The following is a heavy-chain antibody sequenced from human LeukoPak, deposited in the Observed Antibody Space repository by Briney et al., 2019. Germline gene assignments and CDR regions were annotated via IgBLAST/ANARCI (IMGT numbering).Heavy chain of an antibody. J-gene: IGHJ3*01. Sequence: PGGSLRLSCAASGFTFSSSVIIWVRQAPGKGLEWVSGISGSGGSTYYADSVKGRFTISRDNFNHTLSLQMNSLRVEDTAIYYCVKDIQLSTWGLGTMVTVSS. V-gene: IGHV3-23*01. D-gene: IGHD5-24*01. CDR1: GFTFSSSV. CDR3: VKDIQLST. CDR2: ISGSGGST.